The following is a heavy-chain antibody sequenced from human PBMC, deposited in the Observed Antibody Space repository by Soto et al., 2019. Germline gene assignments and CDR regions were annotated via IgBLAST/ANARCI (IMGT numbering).Heavy chain of an antibody. CDR3: ARDLRVGTTSRGMDV. D-gene: IGHD1-26*01. V-gene: IGHV1-46*01. CDR1: GYTFTNHY. Sequence: QVQLVQSGAEVTKPGASVKVSCKASGYTFTNHYMHWVRQAPGQGLEWMGVIRPSGDSTSYDQKFQGRVTVTRETTTSTVYMEQRSLRSDETAVDYCARDLRVGTTSRGMDVWGQGTTVTVSS. J-gene: IGHJ6*02. CDR2: IRPSGDST.